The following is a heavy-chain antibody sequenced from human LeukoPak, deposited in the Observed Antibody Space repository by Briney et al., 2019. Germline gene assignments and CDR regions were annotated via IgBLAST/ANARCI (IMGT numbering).Heavy chain of an antibody. Sequence: NTSETLSLTCTVSGYSISSGYYWGWIRQPPGKGLEWIESIYHSGSTYYNPSLKSRVTISVDTSKNQFSLKLSSVTAADTAVYYCARPYSSSWSFNYWGQGTLVTVSS. CDR2: IYHSGST. J-gene: IGHJ4*02. D-gene: IGHD6-13*01. CDR3: ARPYSSSWSFNY. V-gene: IGHV4-38-2*02. CDR1: GYSISSGYY.